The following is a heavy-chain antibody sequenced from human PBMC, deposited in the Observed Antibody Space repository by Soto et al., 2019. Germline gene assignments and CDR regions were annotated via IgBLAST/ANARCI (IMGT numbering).Heavy chain of an antibody. V-gene: IGHV1-69*12. D-gene: IGHD4-17*01. CDR2: IIPIFGTA. CDR1: GGTFSSYA. CDR3: ASSLAYEDYGDYEGCDY. J-gene: IGHJ4*02. Sequence: QVQLVQSGAEVKKPGSSVKVSCKASGGTFSSYAISWVRQAPGQGLEWMGGIIPIFGTANYAQKFQGRVTITADESTSTAYMELSSLRSEDTAVYYCASSLAYEDYGDYEGCDYWGQGTLVTVSS.